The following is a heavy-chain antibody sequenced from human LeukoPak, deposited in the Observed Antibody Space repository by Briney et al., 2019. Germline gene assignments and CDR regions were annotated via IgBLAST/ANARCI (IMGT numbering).Heavy chain of an antibody. Sequence: GGSLRLSCAASGFTFSSYSMNWVRQAPGKGLEWVSSISSSSSYIYYADSVKGRFTISRDNAKNSLYLQMNSLRAEDTAVYYCARVWQYCDSSGYYYSPFDYWGQGTLVTVSS. CDR3: ARVWQYCDSSGYYYSPFDY. CDR1: GFTFSSYS. CDR2: ISSSSSYI. J-gene: IGHJ4*02. D-gene: IGHD3-22*01. V-gene: IGHV3-21*01.